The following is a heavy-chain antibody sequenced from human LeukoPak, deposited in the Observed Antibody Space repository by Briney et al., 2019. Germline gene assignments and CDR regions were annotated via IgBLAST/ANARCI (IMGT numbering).Heavy chain of an antibody. CDR1: GGSFSGYY. V-gene: IGHV4-34*01. CDR2: INHSGST. CDR3: ARGRWRWLQLHYFDY. D-gene: IGHD5-24*01. J-gene: IGHJ4*02. Sequence: SETLSLTCAVYGGSFSGYYWSWIRQPPGKGLEWIGEINHSGSTNYNPSLKSRVTISVDTSKNQFSLKLSSVTAADTAVYYCARGRWRWLQLHYFDYWGQGTLVTVSS.